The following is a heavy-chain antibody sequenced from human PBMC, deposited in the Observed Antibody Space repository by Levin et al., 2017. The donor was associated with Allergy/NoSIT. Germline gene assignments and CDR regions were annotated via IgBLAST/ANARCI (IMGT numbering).Heavy chain of an antibody. J-gene: IGHJ4*02. Sequence: GESLKISCKASGYTFTTYGISWVRQAPGQGLEWMGWISAFTGNTDYAQKVQGRVTMTTDTSTNTAYMELRSLTSDDTAVYYCARDVPDYDFWSGSLGFDYWGQGTLVTVSS. CDR2: ISAFTGNT. V-gene: IGHV1-18*01. D-gene: IGHD3-3*01. CDR3: ARDVPDYDFWSGSLGFDY. CDR1: GYTFTTYG.